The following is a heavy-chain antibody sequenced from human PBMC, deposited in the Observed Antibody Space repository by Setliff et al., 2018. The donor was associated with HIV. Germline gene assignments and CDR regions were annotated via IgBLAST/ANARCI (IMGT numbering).Heavy chain of an antibody. CDR2: IIWNSGTT. V-gene: IGHV3-9*01. D-gene: IGHD2-2*01. Sequence: LRLSCAASGFNFGDYGIHWVRQAPGKGPEWVSGIIWNSGTTGYADSVKGRFTISRDYAKNSLFLQMNSLRAEDTALYYCVKDSLPGGCDMWGQGSMVTVSS. CDR3: VKDSLPGGCDM. CDR1: GFNFGDYG. J-gene: IGHJ3*02.